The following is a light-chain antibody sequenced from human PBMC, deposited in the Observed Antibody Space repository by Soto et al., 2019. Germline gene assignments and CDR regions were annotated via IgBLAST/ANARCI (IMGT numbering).Light chain of an antibody. Sequence: DIQMTQSPSSLSASVGDTVTIACRASQTINTYVTWYQQKPGKAPRLLIYAASDLQTGVSSSFSGSGFGTDFSLTISSLQSEDYATYYCQQCYSAPAYTFRQGTKVE. CDR2: AAS. V-gene: IGKV1-39*01. CDR3: QQCYSAPAYT. J-gene: IGKJ2*01. CDR1: QTINTY.